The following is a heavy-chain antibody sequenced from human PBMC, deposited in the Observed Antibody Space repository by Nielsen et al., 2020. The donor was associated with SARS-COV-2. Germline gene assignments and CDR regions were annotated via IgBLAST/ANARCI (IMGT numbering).Heavy chain of an antibody. CDR3: ARARDYGKNAFDI. CDR1: GFIVSSNY. CDR2: IYSGGNT. J-gene: IGHJ3*02. D-gene: IGHD4-17*01. Sequence: GGSLRLSCAASGFIVSSNYMSWVRQAPGKGLEWVSVIYSGGNTYYADSVQGRFTISRDNSKNTLSLQMNSLRAEDTAVYYCARARDYGKNAFDIWGQGTMVTVSS. V-gene: IGHV3-53*01.